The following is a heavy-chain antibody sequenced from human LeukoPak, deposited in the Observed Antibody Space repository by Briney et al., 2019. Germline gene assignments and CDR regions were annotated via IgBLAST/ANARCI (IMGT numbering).Heavy chain of an antibody. CDR2: ISAYNGNT. J-gene: IGHJ4*02. Sequence: ASVKVSCKTSDYTFISYGISWVRQAPGQGLEWMGWISAYNGNTNYAQKFQGRVSMTTDTSTSTAYMELRSLRADDTAVYHCARDKGMVGYCSGGSCYWPFDYWGQGTLVIVSS. V-gene: IGHV1-18*01. D-gene: IGHD2-15*01. CDR3: ARDKGMVGYCSGGSCYWPFDY. CDR1: DYTFISYG.